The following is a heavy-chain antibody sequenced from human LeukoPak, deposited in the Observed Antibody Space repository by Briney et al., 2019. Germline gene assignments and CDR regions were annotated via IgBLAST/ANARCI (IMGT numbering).Heavy chain of an antibody. D-gene: IGHD3-22*01. CDR2: INPNSGGT. Sequence: GASVKVSCKASGYTFTGYYMHWVRQAPGQGLEWMGWINPNSGGTNYAQKFQGRVTMTRDTSISTAYMELSRLRSDDTAVYYCARSRTYYDSSGYYYWDHCFDYWGQGTLVTVSS. J-gene: IGHJ4*02. CDR3: ARSRTYYDSSGYYYWDHCFDY. V-gene: IGHV1-2*02. CDR1: GYTFTGYY.